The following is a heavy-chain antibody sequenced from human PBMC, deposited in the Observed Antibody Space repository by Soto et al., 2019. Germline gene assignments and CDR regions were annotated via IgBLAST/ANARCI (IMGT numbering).Heavy chain of an antibody. CDR2: ISWNSGTI. CDR3: AKSTGGTANGMGV. CDR1: GFSFDDYA. Sequence: DVQVVESGGGLVQPGRSLRLSCAASGFSFDDYAMHWVRQAPGKGLEWVSGISWNSGTIGYADSVKGRFTISRDNAKNSLYLQMNSLRAEDTAVYYCAKSTGGTANGMGVWGQGTTVTVSS. J-gene: IGHJ6*02. V-gene: IGHV3-9*01. D-gene: IGHD2-8*02.